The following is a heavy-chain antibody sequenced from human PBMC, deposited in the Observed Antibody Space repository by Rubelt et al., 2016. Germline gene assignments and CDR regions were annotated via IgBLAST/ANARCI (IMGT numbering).Heavy chain of an antibody. V-gene: IGHV3-66*02. Sequence: AASGFTFSNAWMSWVRQAPGKGLEWVSVIYSGGSTYYADSVKGRFTISRDNSKNTLYLQMDSLRAEDTAVYYCARENYDYGDYVLDYWGQGTLVTVSS. CDR2: IYSGGST. D-gene: IGHD4-17*01. J-gene: IGHJ4*02. CDR3: ARENYDYGDYVLDY. CDR1: GFTFSNAW.